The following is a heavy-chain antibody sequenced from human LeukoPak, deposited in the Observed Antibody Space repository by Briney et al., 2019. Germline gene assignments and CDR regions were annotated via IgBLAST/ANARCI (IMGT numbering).Heavy chain of an antibody. V-gene: IGHV3-30-3*01. CDR2: ISYDGSNK. CDR3: ARDLRGAVAGTNLNWFDP. J-gene: IGHJ5*02. D-gene: IGHD6-19*01. Sequence: EXXAVISYDGSNKYYADSVKGRFTISRDNSKNTLYLQMNSLRAEDTAVYYCARDLRGAVAGTNLNWFDPWGQGTLVTVSS.